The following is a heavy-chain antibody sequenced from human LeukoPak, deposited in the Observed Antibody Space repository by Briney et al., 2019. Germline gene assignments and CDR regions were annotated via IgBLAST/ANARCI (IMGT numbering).Heavy chain of an antibody. CDR3: ARLEYQLVFAFDY. V-gene: IGHV5-51*01. J-gene: IGHJ4*02. CDR2: IYPDDSDT. CDR1: GYSFTNYW. D-gene: IGHD2-2*01. Sequence: GESLKISCKASGYSFTNYWIGWVRQMPGKGLEWMGIIYPDDSDTRYSPSFQGQVTVSADKSISTAYLQWSSLKASDTAMYYCARLEYQLVFAFDYWGQGIQVTVSS.